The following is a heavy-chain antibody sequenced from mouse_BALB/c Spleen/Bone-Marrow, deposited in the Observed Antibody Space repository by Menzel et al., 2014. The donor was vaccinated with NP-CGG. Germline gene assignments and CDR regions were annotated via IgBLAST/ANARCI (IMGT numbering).Heavy chain of an antibody. Sequence: DVQLQESGGGLVQPGGSLNLACVASGFDFSRYWMSWARQAPGKGQEWIGEINPGSNTINYSPSLKDKFVISRDDAKNTLYLQMSKVRSEDTALYYCARPGNYGYHDNWGQGTTLTVSS. CDR3: ARPGNYGYHDN. CDR1: GFDFSRYW. CDR2: INPGSNTI. D-gene: IGHD1-2*01. V-gene: IGHV4-2*02. J-gene: IGHJ2*01.